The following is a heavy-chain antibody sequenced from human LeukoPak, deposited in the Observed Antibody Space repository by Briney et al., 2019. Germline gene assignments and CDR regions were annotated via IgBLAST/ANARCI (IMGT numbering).Heavy chain of an antibody. D-gene: IGHD3-22*01. Sequence: SETLSLTCAVYGGSFSGYYWSWIRQPPGKGLEWIGEINHSGSTNYNPSLKSRVTISVDTSKNQFSLKLSSVTAADTAVYYCARDIKRYDSSGYGDYYYYMDVWGKGTTVTASS. V-gene: IGHV4-34*01. CDR2: INHSGST. CDR1: GGSFSGYY. J-gene: IGHJ6*03. CDR3: ARDIKRYDSSGYGDYYYYMDV.